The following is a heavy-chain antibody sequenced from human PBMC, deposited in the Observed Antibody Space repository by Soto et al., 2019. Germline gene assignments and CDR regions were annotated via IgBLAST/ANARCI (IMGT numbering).Heavy chain of an antibody. CDR3: AKDHIAAPFDY. J-gene: IGHJ4*02. Sequence: GGSLRLSCAASGFTFSSYGMHWVRQAPGKGLEWVAVISYDGSNKYYADSVKGRFTISRDNSKNTLYLQMNSLRAEDTAVYYCAKDHIAAPFDYWGQGTLVTVSS. CDR2: ISYDGSNK. V-gene: IGHV3-30*18. CDR1: GFTFSSYG. D-gene: IGHD6-6*01.